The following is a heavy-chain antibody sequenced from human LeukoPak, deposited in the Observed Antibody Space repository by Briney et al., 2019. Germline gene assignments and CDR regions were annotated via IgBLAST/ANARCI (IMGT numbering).Heavy chain of an antibody. J-gene: IGHJ6*02. CDR2: IYPGDSDT. CDR1: GYIFTSYW. CDR3: ARQDILTGYYAYGMDV. Sequence: GESLKISCKGSGYIFTSYWIGWVRQMPGKGLEWMGIIYPGDSDTRYSPSFQGQVTISADKSISTAYLQWSSLKASDTAMYYCARQDILTGYYAYGMDVWGQGTTVTVSS. D-gene: IGHD3-9*01. V-gene: IGHV5-51*01.